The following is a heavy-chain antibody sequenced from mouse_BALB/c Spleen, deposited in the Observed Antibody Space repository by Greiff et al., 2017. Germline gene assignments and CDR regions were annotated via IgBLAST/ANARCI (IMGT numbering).Heavy chain of an antibody. CDR1: GFTFSSYA. CDR3: ARVDYGSSYYFDY. V-gene: IGHV5-6-5*01. Sequence: EVKVVESGGGLVKPGGSLKLSCAASGFTFSSYAMSWVRQTPEKRLEWVASISSGGSTYYPDSVKGRFTISRDNARNILYLQMSSLRSEDTAMYYCARVDYGSSYYFDYWGQGTTLTVSS. CDR2: ISSGGST. D-gene: IGHD1-1*01. J-gene: IGHJ2*01.